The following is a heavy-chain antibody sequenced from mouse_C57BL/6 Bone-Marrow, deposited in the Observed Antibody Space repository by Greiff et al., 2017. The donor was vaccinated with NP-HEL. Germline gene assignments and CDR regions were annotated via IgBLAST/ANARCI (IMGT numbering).Heavy chain of an antibody. D-gene: IGHD1-2*01. CDR1: GYTFTSSG. V-gene: IGHV1-81*01. Sequence: QVQLQQSGAELARPGASVKLSCKASGYTFTSSGISWVKQRTGQGLEWIGEIYPRSGNTYYNEKFKGKATLTADKSSSTAYMELRGLTSEDSAVYFCARQSLRWYFDVWGTGTTVTVSS. CDR2: IYPRSGNT. J-gene: IGHJ1*03. CDR3: ARQSLRWYFDV.